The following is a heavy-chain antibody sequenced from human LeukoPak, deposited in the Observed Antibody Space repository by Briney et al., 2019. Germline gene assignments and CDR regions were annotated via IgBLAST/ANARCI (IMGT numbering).Heavy chain of an antibody. CDR1: GASISTGGFY. J-gene: IGHJ6*02. Sequence: SQTLSLTCTISGASISTGGFYRTWIRQRPGEGLEWIGYIYYTGSVDYNASLKSRLTISLDTSKNRFSLKLNSVTAADTAVYYCARDHSYYFGSQTSTLDVWGQGTAVTVSS. CDR2: IYYTGSV. D-gene: IGHD3-10*01. V-gene: IGHV4-31*03. CDR3: ARDHSYYFGSQTSTLDV.